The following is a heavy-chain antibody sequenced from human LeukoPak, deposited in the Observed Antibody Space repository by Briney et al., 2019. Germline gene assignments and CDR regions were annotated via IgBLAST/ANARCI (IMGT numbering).Heavy chain of an antibody. CDR1: GFTFSSYS. V-gene: IGHV3-21*01. J-gene: IGHJ5*02. CDR3: ARDPRAGYSSFWFYP. D-gene: IGHD6-13*01. CDR2: ISSSSSYI. Sequence: GGSLRLSCAASGFTFSSYSMNWVRQAPGKGLEWVSSISSSSSYIYYADSVKGRFTISRDNAKNSLYLQMNSLRAEDTAVYYCARDPRAGYSSFWFYPWGQGTLVTVSS.